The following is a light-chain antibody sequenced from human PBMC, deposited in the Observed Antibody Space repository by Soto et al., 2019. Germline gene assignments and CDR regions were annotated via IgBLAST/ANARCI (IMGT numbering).Light chain of an antibody. CDR1: SSNIGAGYD. J-gene: IGLJ1*01. Sequence: QSVLTQPPSVSGAPGQRVTISCTGSSSNIGAGYDVHWYQQLPGTAPKLLIYDNNNRPSGVPDRFSGSKSGTSASLAITGLQAEDEADHYCQSYDSSLSGYVFGTGTKSPS. CDR2: DNN. CDR3: QSYDSSLSGYV. V-gene: IGLV1-40*01.